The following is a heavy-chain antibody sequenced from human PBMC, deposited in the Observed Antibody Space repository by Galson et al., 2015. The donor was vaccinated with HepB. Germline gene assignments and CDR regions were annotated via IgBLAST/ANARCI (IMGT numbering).Heavy chain of an antibody. Sequence: SLRLSCAASGFTFSSYGLNWVRQAPGKGLEWVSSISSSSSYKHCADSVKGRFTISRDNAKKSLYLFLNSLRADDTAVYYCATTGSAVIGYWGQGTLVTVSS. CDR2: ISSSSSYK. D-gene: IGHD2-8*02. CDR3: ATTGSAVIGY. V-gene: IGHV3-21*01. J-gene: IGHJ4*02. CDR1: GFTFSSYG.